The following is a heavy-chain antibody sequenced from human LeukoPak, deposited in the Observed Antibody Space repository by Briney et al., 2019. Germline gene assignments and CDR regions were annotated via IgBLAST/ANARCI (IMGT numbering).Heavy chain of an antibody. CDR1: GFTFSSYA. CDR3: ARAGEAAAGIGFDY. CDR2: ISYDGSNK. Sequence: GGSLRLSCAASGFTFSSYAMHWVRQAPGKGLEWVAVISYDGSNKYYADSVKGRFTISRDNSKNTLYLQMNSLRAEDTAVYYCARAGEAAAGIGFDYWGQGTLVTVSS. D-gene: IGHD6-13*01. J-gene: IGHJ4*02. V-gene: IGHV3-30-3*01.